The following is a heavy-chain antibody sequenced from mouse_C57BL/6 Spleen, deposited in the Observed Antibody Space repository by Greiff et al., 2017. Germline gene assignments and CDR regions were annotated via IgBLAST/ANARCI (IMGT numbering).Heavy chain of an antibody. V-gene: IGHV5-9-1*02. CDR3: TRYHYDYDAMDY. CDR2: ISSGGDYI. D-gene: IGHD1-1*02. CDR1: GFTFSSYA. J-gene: IGHJ4*01. Sequence: EVKLVESGEGLVKPGGSLKLSCAASGFTFSSYAMSWVRQTPENRLEWVAYISSGGDYIYYADTVKGRFTISRDNARNSLYLQMSSLKSEDTAMYYGTRYHYDYDAMDYWGQGTSVTVSS.